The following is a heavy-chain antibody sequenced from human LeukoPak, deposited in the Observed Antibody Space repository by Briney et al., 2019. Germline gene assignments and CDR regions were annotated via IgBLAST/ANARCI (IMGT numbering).Heavy chain of an antibody. D-gene: IGHD6-19*01. J-gene: IGHJ6*02. Sequence: SSVKVSCKASGGTFSSYAISWVRQAPGQGLEWMGRIIPILGIANYAQKFQGRVTITADKSTSTAYMELSSLRSEDTAVYYCARAGGYSSGWEVTYYYGMDVWGQGTTVTVSS. CDR1: GGTFSSYA. CDR2: IIPILGIA. CDR3: ARAGGYSSGWEVTYYYGMDV. V-gene: IGHV1-69*04.